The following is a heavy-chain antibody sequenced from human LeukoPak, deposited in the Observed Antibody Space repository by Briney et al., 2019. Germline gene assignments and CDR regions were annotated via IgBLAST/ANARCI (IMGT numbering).Heavy chain of an antibody. J-gene: IGHJ3*02. V-gene: IGHV1-24*01. CDR3: ARGLKIVGASDAFDI. CDR2: FDPEDGET. D-gene: IGHD1-26*01. Sequence: ASVKVSCKVSGYTLTELSMHWVRQAPGKGLEWMGGFDPEDGETIYAQKFQGRVTMTEDTSTDTAYMELSSLRSEDTAVYYCARGLKIVGASDAFDIWGQGTMVTVSS. CDR1: GYTLTELS.